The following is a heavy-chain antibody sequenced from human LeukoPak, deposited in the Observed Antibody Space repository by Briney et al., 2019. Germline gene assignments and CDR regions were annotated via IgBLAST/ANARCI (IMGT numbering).Heavy chain of an antibody. J-gene: IGHJ5*02. CDR2: IWYDGSNK. D-gene: IGHD3-16*01. CDR3: ARDVGGFGVPWFDP. CDR1: GFTFSIYG. Sequence: GGSLRLSCAASGFTFSIYGMHWVRQAPGKGLECVAVIWYDGSNKYYADSVKGRFTISRDNSKNTLYLQMNSLRAEDTAVYYCARDVGGFGVPWFDPWGQGTLVTVSS. V-gene: IGHV3-33*01.